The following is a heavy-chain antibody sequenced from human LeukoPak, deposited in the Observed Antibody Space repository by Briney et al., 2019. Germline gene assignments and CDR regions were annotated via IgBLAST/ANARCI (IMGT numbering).Heavy chain of an antibody. CDR3: ASLAAITHGYYYMDV. D-gene: IGHD3-3*01. Sequence: PSETLSLTCAVYGGSFSGYYWSWIRQPPGRGLEWIGEINHSGSTNYNPSLKSRVTISVDTSKNQFSLKLSSVTAADTAVYYCASLAAITHGYYYMDVWGKGTTVTVSS. CDR1: GGSFSGYY. CDR2: INHSGST. J-gene: IGHJ6*03. V-gene: IGHV4-34*01.